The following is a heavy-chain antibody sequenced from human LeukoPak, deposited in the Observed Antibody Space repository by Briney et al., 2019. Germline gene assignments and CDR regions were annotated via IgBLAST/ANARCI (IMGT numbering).Heavy chain of an antibody. Sequence: PGESLKISCKASGYSLINRWIGWVRQMPGKGLDWMGIIYPGNADATYSPSFQGQVTISADKSTTTVYLQWSSLKASDTAMYYCARQGSYDNSGYSFDYWGQGALVTVSS. V-gene: IGHV5-51*01. D-gene: IGHD3-22*01. CDR2: IYPGNADA. J-gene: IGHJ4*02. CDR3: ARQGSYDNSGYSFDY. CDR1: GYSLINRW.